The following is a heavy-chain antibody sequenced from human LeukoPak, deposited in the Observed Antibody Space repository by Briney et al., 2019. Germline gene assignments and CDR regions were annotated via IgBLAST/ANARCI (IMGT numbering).Heavy chain of an antibody. CDR2: ITASSTAI. CDR3: ARGGFERYCSGGSCYGFDY. J-gene: IGHJ4*02. CDR1: GFTFNTYT. Sequence: PGGSLRLSCAASGFTFNTYTMNWVRQAPGKGLEWVSSITASSTAIYSADSVKGRFTISRDNAKNFLYLQMNSLRAEDTAVYYCARGGFERYCSGGSCYGFDYWGQGTLVTVSS. D-gene: IGHD2-15*01. V-gene: IGHV3-21*01.